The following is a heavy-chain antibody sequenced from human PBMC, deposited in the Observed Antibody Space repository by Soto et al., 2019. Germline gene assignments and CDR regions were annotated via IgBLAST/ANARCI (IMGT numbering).Heavy chain of an antibody. V-gene: IGHV5-51*01. D-gene: IGHD2-21*02. CDR2: IYPGDSDT. Sequence: GESLKISCKGSGYSFTSYWIGWVRQMPGKGLEWMGIIYPGDSDTRYSPSFQAQVTISADKSISTAYLQWSRLKASDTAMHYCAGGGPVVTAIADYWGQGTLVTVSS. J-gene: IGHJ4*02. CDR3: AGGGPVVTAIADY. CDR1: GYSFTSYW.